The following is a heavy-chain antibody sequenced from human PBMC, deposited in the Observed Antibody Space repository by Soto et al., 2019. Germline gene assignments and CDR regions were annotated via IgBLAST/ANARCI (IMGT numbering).Heavy chain of an antibody. Sequence: PGESLKISCAASGFTVSSNYMNWVRQAPGKGLEWVSYISSTSNTRYYADSVKGRFTISRDNAKDSLYLQMDSLRAEDTAVYYCAGAFDFWGQGTLVTVSS. CDR1: GFTVSSNY. CDR2: ISSTSNTR. CDR3: AGAFDF. V-gene: IGHV3-48*01. J-gene: IGHJ3*01.